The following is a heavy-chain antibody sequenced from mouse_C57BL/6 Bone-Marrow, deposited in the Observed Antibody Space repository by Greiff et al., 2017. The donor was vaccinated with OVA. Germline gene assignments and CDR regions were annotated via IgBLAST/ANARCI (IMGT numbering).Heavy chain of an antibody. CDR3: ARHYYGSPYAMDY. V-gene: IGHV5-12*01. J-gene: IGHJ4*01. CDR2: ISNGGGST. D-gene: IGHD1-1*01. Sequence: DVMLVESGGGLVQPGGSLKLSCAASGFTFSDYYMYWVRQTPEKRLEWVAYISNGGGSTYYPDTVKGRFTISRDNAKNTLYLQMSRLKSEDTAMYYCARHYYGSPYAMDYWGQGTSVTVSS. CDR1: GFTFSDYY.